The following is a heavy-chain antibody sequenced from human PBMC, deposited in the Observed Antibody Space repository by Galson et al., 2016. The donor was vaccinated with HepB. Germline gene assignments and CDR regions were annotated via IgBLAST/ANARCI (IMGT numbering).Heavy chain of an antibody. V-gene: IGHV3-23*01. CDR2: ISASRGGT. J-gene: IGHJ4*02. D-gene: IGHD3/OR15-3a*01. CDR3: AKEGSIFGLLITPFVN. Sequence: SLRLSCAASGLTFNTFAMSWVRQALGKGLEWVSRISASRGGTYYADSVKGRFTISRDNSKNTLYLQMNSLRAEGTAVYYCAKEGSIFGLLITPFVNWGQGTLVTVSS. CDR1: GLTFNTFA.